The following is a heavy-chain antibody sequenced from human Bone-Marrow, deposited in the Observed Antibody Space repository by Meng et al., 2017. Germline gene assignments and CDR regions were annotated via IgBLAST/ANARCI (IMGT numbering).Heavy chain of an antibody. CDR3: ATARGGATPYYFDY. CDR2: IIPIFGTA. V-gene: IGHV1-69*01. D-gene: IGHD1-26*01. CDR1: GGTFSSYA. Sequence: HVQPVKAGAEGKKPGSSVKVSCKASGGTFSSYAISWVRQAPGQGLEWMGGIIPIFGTANYAQKFQGRVTITADESTSTAYMELSSLRSEDTAVYYCATARGGATPYYFDYWGQGTLVTVSS. J-gene: IGHJ4*02.